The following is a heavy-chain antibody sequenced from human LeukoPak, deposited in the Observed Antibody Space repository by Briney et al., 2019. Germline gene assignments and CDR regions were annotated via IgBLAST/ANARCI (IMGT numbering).Heavy chain of an antibody. Sequence: SETLSLTCAVYGGSFSGYYWSWIRQPPGKGLEWIGEINHSGSTNYNPSLKSRVTISVDTSKNQFSPKLSSVTAADTAVYYCARGLGCSSTSCLYYYYYYYMDVWGKGTTVTVSS. V-gene: IGHV4-34*01. CDR1: GGSFSGYY. J-gene: IGHJ6*03. CDR3: ARGLGCSSTSCLYYYYYYYMDV. CDR2: INHSGST. D-gene: IGHD2-2*01.